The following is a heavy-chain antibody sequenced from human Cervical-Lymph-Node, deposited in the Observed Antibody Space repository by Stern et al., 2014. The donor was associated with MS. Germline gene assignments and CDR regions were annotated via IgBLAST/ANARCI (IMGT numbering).Heavy chain of an antibody. CDR1: GFPFTSSA. D-gene: IGHD3-22*01. CDR3: AVAEDYYDSSGYLGY. J-gene: IGHJ4*02. CDR2: IVVGSGNT. Sequence: QLEESGPEVKKPGTSVKVSCKASGFPFTSSAMQWVRQARGQRLEWIGWIVVGSGNTNYAQKFQERVTITRDMSTSTAYMELSSLRSEDTAVYYCAVAEDYYDSSGYLGYWGQGTLVTVSS. V-gene: IGHV1-58*02.